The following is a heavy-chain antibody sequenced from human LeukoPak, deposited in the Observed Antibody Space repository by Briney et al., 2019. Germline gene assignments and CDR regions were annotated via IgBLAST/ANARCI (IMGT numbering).Heavy chain of an antibody. CDR1: GFTFSDYY. Sequence: PGGSLRLSCAASGFTFSDYYMSWIRQAPGKGLEWVSYISSSGSTIYYADSVKGRFTISRDNAKNSVYLQMNSLRAEDTAVYYCARESHSGWYDWYYYYYMDVWGKGTTVTVSS. CDR3: ARESHSGWYDWYYYYYMDV. V-gene: IGHV3-11*01. D-gene: IGHD6-19*01. CDR2: ISSSGSTI. J-gene: IGHJ6*03.